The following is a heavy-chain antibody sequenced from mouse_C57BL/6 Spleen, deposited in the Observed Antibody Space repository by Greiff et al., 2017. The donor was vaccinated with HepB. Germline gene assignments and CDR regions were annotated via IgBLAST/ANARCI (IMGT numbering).Heavy chain of an antibody. J-gene: IGHJ1*03. CDR1: GFNIKNTY. V-gene: IGHV14-3*01. Sequence: VQLKESVAELVRPGASVKLSCTASGFNIKNTYMHWVKQRPEQGLEWIGRIDPANGNTKYAPKFQGKATITADTSSNTAYLQLSSLTSEDTAIYYCAREYYGSSPPWYFDVWGTGTTVTVSS. D-gene: IGHD1-1*01. CDR2: IDPANGNT. CDR3: AREYYGSSPPWYFDV.